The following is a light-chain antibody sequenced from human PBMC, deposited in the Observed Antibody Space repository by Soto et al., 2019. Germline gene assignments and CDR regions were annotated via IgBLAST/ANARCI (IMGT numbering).Light chain of an antibody. CDR1: QSVSSN. Sequence: EIVMTQSPATLSVSPGERATLSCRASQSVSSNLAWYQQKPGQAPRLLIYGASTRATGIPARFIGSGSGTEFNLTISSLQSEDFAVYYCQHYNNWPALYTFGQGTKLEIK. CDR2: GAS. CDR3: QHYNNWPALYT. J-gene: IGKJ2*01. V-gene: IGKV3-15*01.